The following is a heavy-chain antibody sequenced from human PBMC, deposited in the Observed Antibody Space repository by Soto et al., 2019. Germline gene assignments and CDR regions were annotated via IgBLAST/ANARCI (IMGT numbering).Heavy chain of an antibody. V-gene: IGHV3-64D*06. CDR2: ISDTGGST. J-gene: IGHJ6*02. CDR3: VKGSRGGFYYYNNGVDV. Sequence: GGSLRLSCAASGFTFNKYAMHWVRQAPGTGLKYVAGISDTGGSTSHADSVKGRFTISRDNSKGTLFLQMNSLRPEDTAVYYCVKGSRGGFYYYNNGVDVWGQGPTVTVSS. CDR1: GFTFNKYA. D-gene: IGHD2-2*01.